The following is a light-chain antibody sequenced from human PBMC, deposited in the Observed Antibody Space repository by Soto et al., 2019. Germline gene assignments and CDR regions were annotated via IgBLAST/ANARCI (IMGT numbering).Light chain of an antibody. CDR2: EAS. J-gene: IGKJ2*01. Sequence: DIQMTQSPSTVSASVGDRATITCRASQTVYSWLAWYQQKPGKAPKLLISEASTLQSGVPSRFAGSGSGTEFTLAISRLQPDDFATYYCQQYSSYSPYTFGQGTKVEI. V-gene: IGKV1-5*03. CDR3: QQYSSYSPYT. CDR1: QTVYSW.